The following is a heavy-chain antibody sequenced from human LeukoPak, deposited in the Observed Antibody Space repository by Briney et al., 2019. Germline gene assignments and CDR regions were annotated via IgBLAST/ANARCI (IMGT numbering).Heavy chain of an antibody. Sequence: PGGSLRLSCAASGFTFSNYGMHWVRQVPGKGLEWVAAIWIDGIKKYYADSVKGRLTISRDNSKNTLYLQVNSLRAEDTAAYYCARDLEDSSPFGAFDMWGQGTMVTVSS. CDR2: IWIDGIKK. V-gene: IGHV3-33*01. J-gene: IGHJ3*02. CDR3: ARDLEDSSPFGAFDM. D-gene: IGHD3-22*01. CDR1: GFTFSNYG.